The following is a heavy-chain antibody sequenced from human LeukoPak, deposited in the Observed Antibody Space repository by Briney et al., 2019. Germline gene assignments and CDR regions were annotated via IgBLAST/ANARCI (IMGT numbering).Heavy chain of an antibody. D-gene: IGHD2-2*01. Sequence: PSETLSLTCAVSGYSISSGYYWGWIRQPPGEGLEWIGSIYHSGSTYYNPSLKSRVTILVDTSKNQFSLKLSSVTAADTAVYYCALLGYCSSTSCSPDYWGQGTLVTVSS. CDR3: ALLGYCSSTSCSPDY. CDR1: GYSISSGYY. CDR2: IYHSGST. V-gene: IGHV4-38-2*01. J-gene: IGHJ4*02.